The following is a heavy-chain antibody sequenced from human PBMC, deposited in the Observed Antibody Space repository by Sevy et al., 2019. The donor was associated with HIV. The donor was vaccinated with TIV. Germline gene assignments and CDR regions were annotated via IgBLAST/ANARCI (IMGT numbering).Heavy chain of an antibody. J-gene: IGHJ4*02. CDR1: GGTFNNYG. V-gene: IGHV1-69*13. Sequence: ASVKVSCKASGGTFNNYGINWVRQAPGQGLQWMGGILPLSGLVNYAQNLQGRVTITADESTRTVYMELSSLRFEDTAVYYGARYRPCGGGCYFLDSWGRGALVTVSS. CDR2: ILPLSGLV. D-gene: IGHD2-21*01. CDR3: ARYRPCGGGCYFLDS.